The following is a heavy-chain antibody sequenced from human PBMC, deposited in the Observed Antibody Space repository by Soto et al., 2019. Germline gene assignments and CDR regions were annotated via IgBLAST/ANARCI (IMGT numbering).Heavy chain of an antibody. CDR1: GYTFTNYP. J-gene: IGHJ4*02. CDR2: INVGNGNT. Sequence: VQLVQSGAEVKKPGASVKVSCKASGYTFTNYPIHWVRQAPGQGLEWMGWINVGNGNTKYSQKYQGRVTLTRDTSASTAYMELSSLGSEDTAGYYCASSSERGHWGQGTLVTVSS. V-gene: IGHV1-3*01. CDR3: ASSSERGH.